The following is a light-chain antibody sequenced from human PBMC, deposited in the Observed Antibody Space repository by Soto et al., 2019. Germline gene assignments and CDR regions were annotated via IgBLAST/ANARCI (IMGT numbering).Light chain of an antibody. V-gene: IGKV1-39*01. J-gene: IGKJ1*01. CDR1: QSISSY. CDR2: AAS. Sequence: IQLIQTPSSLSAAVVDSVPLPCRASQSISSYLNWYQQKPGKAPKLLIYAASSLQSGVPSRFSGSGSGTAFTLTISSLQPEDFATYYCQQSYSTPRTFAQGTKVDIK. CDR3: QQSYSTPRT.